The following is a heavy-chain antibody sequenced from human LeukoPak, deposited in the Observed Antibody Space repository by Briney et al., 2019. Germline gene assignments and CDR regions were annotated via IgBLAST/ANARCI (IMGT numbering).Heavy chain of an antibody. CDR1: GGSISSGGYS. D-gene: IGHD2-2*01. CDR2: IYHSGST. CDR3: ARGGYCSSTSCYGGVYWFDP. Sequence: PSETLSLTCTVSGGSISSGGYSWSWIRQPPGKGLEWIGYIYHSGSTYYNPSLKSRVTISVDRSKNQFSLKLSSVTAADTAVYYCARGGYCSSTSCYGGVYWFDPWGQGTLVTVSS. V-gene: IGHV4-30-2*01. J-gene: IGHJ5*02.